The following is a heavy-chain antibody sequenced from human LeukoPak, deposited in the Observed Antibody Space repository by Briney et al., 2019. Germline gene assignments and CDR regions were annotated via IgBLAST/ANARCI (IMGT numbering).Heavy chain of an antibody. CDR3: AKDIFYWRELPIDY. CDR1: GFTFRSHD. D-gene: IGHD1-26*01. V-gene: IGHV3-30*02. Sequence: PGGSLRLSCAASGFTFRSHDMHSARQAPGNGLEWETFVWLDGSDKNYADSVKGRFTISRDNSKNTLTLQMISLRAEDTAVYYCAKDIFYWRELPIDYWGQGTLVTVSS. J-gene: IGHJ4*02. CDR2: VWLDGSDK.